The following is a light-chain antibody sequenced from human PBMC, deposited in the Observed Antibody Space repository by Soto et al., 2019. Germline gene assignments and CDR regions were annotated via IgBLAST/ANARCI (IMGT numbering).Light chain of an antibody. V-gene: IGLV2-8*01. J-gene: IGLJ1*01. CDR2: EVS. CDR1: SSDVGAYNY. Sequence: QSALTQPPSASGSPGQSVTISCTGTSSDVGAYNYVSWYQQHPGKAPKVMIFEVSKRPSGVPDRFSGSKSGNTASLTISGLQAEDEADYYCSSYTSSRNYVFGTGTKVTVL. CDR3: SSYTSSRNYV.